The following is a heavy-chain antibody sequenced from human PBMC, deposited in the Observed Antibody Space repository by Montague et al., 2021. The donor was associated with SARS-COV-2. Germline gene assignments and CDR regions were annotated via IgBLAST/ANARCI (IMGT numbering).Heavy chain of an antibody. CDR1: GGSISSGSYY. V-gene: IGHV4-61*02. Sequence: TLSLTCTVSGGSISSGSYYWSWIRQPAGRGLEWIGRIYTSGSTNYNPSLKSRVTISVDTSKNQFSLKLSSVTAADTAVYYCARVGVGTMVLGVIPDYYYYGMDVWGQGTTVTVSS. CDR2: IYTSGST. CDR3: ARVGVGTMVLGVIPDYYYYGMDV. J-gene: IGHJ6*02. D-gene: IGHD3-10*01.